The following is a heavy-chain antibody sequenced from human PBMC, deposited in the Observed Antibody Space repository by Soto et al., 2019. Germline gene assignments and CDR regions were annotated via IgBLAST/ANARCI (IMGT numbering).Heavy chain of an antibody. CDR2: LNTYGNT. CDR3: GRESGETWDYEAS. Sequence: PSETLSLTCTVSGGSNSSYRWSWNRQPAGKGLEWIGRLNTYGNTHYNPSLKSRVTVSVDTSRNQFFLTLRSVTAADSAVYHCGRESGETWDYEASWGQGTPVTVSS. J-gene: IGHJ5*02. CDR1: GGSNSSYR. D-gene: IGHD1-7*01. V-gene: IGHV4-4*07.